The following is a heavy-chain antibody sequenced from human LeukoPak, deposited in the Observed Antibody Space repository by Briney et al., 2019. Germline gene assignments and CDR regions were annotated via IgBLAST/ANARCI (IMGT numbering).Heavy chain of an antibody. D-gene: IGHD6-13*01. CDR3: ARGRYLTTLGGAAAGFLDY. Sequence: SGTLSLTCGVYGGSFSGYYWNWIRQSPGKGLEWIGEINNSGSTNYNPSLKSRVTMTVGTSQNQFSLRLRSVRAADTAVYYCARGRYLTTLGGAAAGFLDYWGQGTVVTVSS. J-gene: IGHJ4*02. V-gene: IGHV4-34*01. CDR1: GGSFSGYY. CDR2: INNSGST.